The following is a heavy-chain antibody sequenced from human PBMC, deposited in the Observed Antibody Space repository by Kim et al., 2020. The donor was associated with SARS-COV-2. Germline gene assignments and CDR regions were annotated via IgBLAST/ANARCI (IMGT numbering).Heavy chain of an antibody. CDR1: GGSVSSGSYY. CDR3: ARSSCSSTSCYFGHDYGMDV. CDR2: IYYSGST. V-gene: IGHV4-61*01. J-gene: IGHJ6*02. D-gene: IGHD2-2*01. Sequence: SETLSLTCTVSGGSVSSGSYYWSWIRQPPGKGLEWIGYIYYSGSTNYNPSLKSRVTISVDTSKNQFSLKLSSVTAADTAVYYCARSSCSSTSCYFGHDYGMDVWGQGATVTVSS.